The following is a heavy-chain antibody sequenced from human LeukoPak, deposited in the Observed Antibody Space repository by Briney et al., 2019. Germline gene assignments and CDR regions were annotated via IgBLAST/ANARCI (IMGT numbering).Heavy chain of an antibody. CDR1: GFTVSSNQ. Sequence: GGSLRLSCAASGFTVSSNQMSWVRQAPGKGLEWVSVIYSGGSTYYADSVKGRFTIPRDNSKNTLYLQMNSLRAEDTAVFYCAREGGYDSRYYFDYWGQGTLVTVSS. J-gene: IGHJ4*02. CDR3: AREGGYDSRYYFDY. V-gene: IGHV3-53*01. CDR2: IYSGGST. D-gene: IGHD3-22*01.